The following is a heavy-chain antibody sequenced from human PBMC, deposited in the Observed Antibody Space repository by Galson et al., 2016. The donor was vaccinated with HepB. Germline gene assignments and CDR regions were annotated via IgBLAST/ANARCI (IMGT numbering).Heavy chain of an antibody. CDR2: MNPKSGTS. J-gene: IGHJ4*02. CDR3: ARGGYGGYWFY. D-gene: IGHD6-25*01. CDR1: GYTFTTYD. Sequence: SVKVSCKASGYTFTTYDINWVRQAAGQGLEWMGWMNPKSGTSVYAPKFQDRVPMTRNASIRTAYMQLRSLTSDDTAVYYCARGGYGGYWFYWGQGARVTVSS. V-gene: IGHV1-8*01.